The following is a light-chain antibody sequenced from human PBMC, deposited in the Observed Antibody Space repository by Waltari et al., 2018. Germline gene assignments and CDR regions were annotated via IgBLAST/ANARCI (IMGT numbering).Light chain of an antibody. Sequence: QSVLTLAPSVSAAPGQTVTISCSGTTPNIGNNYVSWYQQLPGAAPKIVIYEDNRRPEGIPDRFSGSKSGASATLGITGLQTGDEADYYCGSWDSSLGIGVLGGGTRLTVL. J-gene: IGLJ3*02. CDR3: GSWDSSLGIGV. CDR2: EDN. CDR1: TPNIGNNY. V-gene: IGLV1-51*01.